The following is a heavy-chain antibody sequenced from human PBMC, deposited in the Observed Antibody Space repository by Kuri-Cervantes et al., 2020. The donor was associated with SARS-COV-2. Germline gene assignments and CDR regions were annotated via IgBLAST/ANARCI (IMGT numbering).Heavy chain of an antibody. CDR3: ATDGKGTMIVVARDAFDI. D-gene: IGHD3-22*01. V-gene: IGHV1-18*01. J-gene: IGHJ3*02. CDR2: ISAYNGNT. CDR1: GYTFTSYG. Sequence: ASVKVSCKASGYTFTSYGISWVRQAPGQGLEWMGWISAYNGNTNYAQKLQGRVTMTEDTSTDTAYMELSSLRSEDTAVYYCATDGKGTMIVVARDAFDIWGQGTMVTVSS.